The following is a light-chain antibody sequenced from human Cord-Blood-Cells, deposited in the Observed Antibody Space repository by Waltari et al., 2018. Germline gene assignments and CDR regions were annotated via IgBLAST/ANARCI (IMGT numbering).Light chain of an antibody. J-gene: IGLJ2*01. Sequence: QSALTQPASVSGSPGQSITISCTGTSSDVGGYNYVSWYQQHPGKAPKLMIYDVSNRPAGVSTRFSVSKSGNTASLTISGLQAEDEADYYCSAYTSSSTIFGGGTKLTVL. V-gene: IGLV2-14*01. CDR3: SAYTSSSTI. CDR1: SSDVGGYNY. CDR2: DVS.